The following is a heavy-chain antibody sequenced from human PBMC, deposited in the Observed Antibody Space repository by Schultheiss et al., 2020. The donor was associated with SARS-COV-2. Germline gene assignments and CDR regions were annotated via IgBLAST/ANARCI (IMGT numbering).Heavy chain of an antibody. J-gene: IGHJ4*02. CDR1: GFTFSSYS. CDR2: IGISSSTI. V-gene: IGHV3-48*02. Sequence: GGSLRLYCTASGFTFSSYSMNWVRQAPGKGLEWVSYIGISSSTIFYADSVKGRFTISRDNAKNSLYLQMNSLRDEDTSVYYCARGALAGSRSLFDSWGQGTLGTVSS. CDR3: ARGALAGSRSLFDS. D-gene: IGHD3-10*01.